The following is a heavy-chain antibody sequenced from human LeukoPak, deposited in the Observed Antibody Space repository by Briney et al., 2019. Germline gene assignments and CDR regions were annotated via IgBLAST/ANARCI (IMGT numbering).Heavy chain of an antibody. Sequence: SETLSLTCTVSGGSISNYYWSWVRQPPGKGLEWIGDIHYSGSTNYNPSLKSRVTISVDTSKNQFSLKVSSVTAADTAVYYCGRDSGGTVDSWGQGTLVTVSS. D-gene: IGHD2-15*01. V-gene: IGHV4-59*01. CDR2: IHYSGST. CDR3: GRDSGGTVDS. J-gene: IGHJ4*02. CDR1: GGSISNYY.